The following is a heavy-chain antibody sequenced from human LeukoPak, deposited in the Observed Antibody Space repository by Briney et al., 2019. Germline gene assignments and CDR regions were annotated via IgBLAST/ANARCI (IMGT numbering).Heavy chain of an antibody. Sequence: GGSLRLSCSASGFTFSSFAMFWVRQAPGKGLEYVSGISSDGVRTNYADSVKARFTISRDNSKVTLYHQMTSLRPEDTAIYYCVKDPSGNYFYFVYWGQGTLVTVSS. CDR2: ISSDGVRT. CDR1: GFTFSSFA. V-gene: IGHV3-64D*09. D-gene: IGHD1-26*01. J-gene: IGHJ4*02. CDR3: VKDPSGNYFYFVY.